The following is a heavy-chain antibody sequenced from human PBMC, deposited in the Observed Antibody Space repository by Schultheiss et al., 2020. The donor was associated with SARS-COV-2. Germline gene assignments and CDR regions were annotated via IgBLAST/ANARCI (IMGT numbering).Heavy chain of an antibody. V-gene: IGHV3-30*04. CDR3: ARDVGAPYSSSSIGFGY. Sequence: GGSLRLSCAASGFTFSSYAMHWVRQAPGKGLEWVAVISYDGSNKYYADSVKGRFTISRDNSKNTLYLQMNSLRAEDTAVYYCARDVGAPYSSSSIGFGYWGQGTLVTVSS. D-gene: IGHD6-6*01. J-gene: IGHJ4*02. CDR1: GFTFSSYA. CDR2: ISYDGSNK.